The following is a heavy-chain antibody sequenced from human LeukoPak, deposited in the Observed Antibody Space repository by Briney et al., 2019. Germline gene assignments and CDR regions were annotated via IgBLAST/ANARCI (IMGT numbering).Heavy chain of an antibody. CDR1: GFTFSSYG. CDR3: AKSSFSLVATAPDY. J-gene: IGHJ4*02. V-gene: IGHV3-30*18. Sequence: GGSLRLSCAASGFTFSSYGMHWVRQAPGKGLEWVAVISYDGSNKYDADSVKGRFTISRDNSKNTLYLQMNSLRAEDTAVYYCAKSSFSLVATAPDYWGQGTLVTVSS. D-gene: IGHD5-12*01. CDR2: ISYDGSNK.